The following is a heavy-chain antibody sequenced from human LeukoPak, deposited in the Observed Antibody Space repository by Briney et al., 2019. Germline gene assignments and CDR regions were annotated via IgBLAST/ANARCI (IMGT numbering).Heavy chain of an antibody. CDR3: ARACGGSCHGAFDI. J-gene: IGHJ3*02. Sequence: PSQTLSLTCTVSGGSISSGDYYWSWIRQPPGKGLEWIGRIYTSGSTNYNPSLKSRVTMSVDTSKNQFSLKLSSVTAADTAMYYCARACGGSCHGAFDIWGQGTMVTVSS. CDR2: IYTSGST. D-gene: IGHD2-15*01. V-gene: IGHV4-61*02. CDR1: GGSISSGDYY.